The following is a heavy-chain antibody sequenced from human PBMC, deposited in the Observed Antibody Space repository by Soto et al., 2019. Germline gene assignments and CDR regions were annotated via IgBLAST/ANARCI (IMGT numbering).Heavy chain of an antibody. CDR2: IYPGDSDT. J-gene: IGHJ4*02. D-gene: IGHD1-26*01. CDR3: ARFQTSGTYYFDC. CDR1: GYSFSSYW. V-gene: IGHV5-51*01. Sequence: PGESLKISCRGSGYSFSSYWIAWVRQMPGKGLEWMGIIYPGDSDTRYSPSFQGQVTISADKSISTAYLQWSSLKASDTAMYYCARFQTSGTYYFDCWGQGTVVTVSS.